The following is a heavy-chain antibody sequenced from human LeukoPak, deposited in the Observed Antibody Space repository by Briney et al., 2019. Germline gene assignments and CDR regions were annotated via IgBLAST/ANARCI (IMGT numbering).Heavy chain of an antibody. Sequence: GGTLRLSCAASGFTFSNYGMSWVRQSPGKGLEWVSRVSGSGGRTYYADSVKGRFTISRDNSKNTLSLQMNNLRADDTAVYYCAKSYASGSFYDYWGQGTLVTVSS. V-gene: IGHV3-23*01. D-gene: IGHD3-10*01. J-gene: IGHJ4*02. CDR2: VSGSGGRT. CDR1: GFTFSNYG. CDR3: AKSYASGSFYDY.